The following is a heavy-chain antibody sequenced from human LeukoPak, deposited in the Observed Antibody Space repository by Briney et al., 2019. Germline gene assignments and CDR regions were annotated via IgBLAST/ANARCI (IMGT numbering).Heavy chain of an antibody. V-gene: IGHV1-18*01. Sequence: ASVRVSCKASGYTFTSYGISWVRQAPGQGLEWMGWISAYNGNTNYAQKLQGRVTMTTDTSTSTAYMELRSLRSDDTAVYYCARYRAVITTFYYYMDVWGKGTTVTVSS. CDR2: ISAYNGNT. CDR3: ARYRAVITTFYYYMDV. J-gene: IGHJ6*03. CDR1: GYTFTSYG. D-gene: IGHD3-22*01.